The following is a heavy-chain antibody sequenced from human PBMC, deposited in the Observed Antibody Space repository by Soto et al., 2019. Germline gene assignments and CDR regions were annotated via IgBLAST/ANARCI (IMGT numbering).Heavy chain of an antibody. Sequence: QVQLVQSGAEVKKPWASVKVSCKASGYTFTRHYIHWVRQAPGQGLEWMGIINSSGGHTYYAQKFQGRVTMISDTSTSTVYMELSSLRSEDTAVYYCARDLLAAGSDALDIWGQGTMVTVSS. CDR1: GYTFTRHY. D-gene: IGHD6-13*01. CDR2: INSSGGHT. J-gene: IGHJ3*02. V-gene: IGHV1-46*01. CDR3: ARDLLAAGSDALDI.